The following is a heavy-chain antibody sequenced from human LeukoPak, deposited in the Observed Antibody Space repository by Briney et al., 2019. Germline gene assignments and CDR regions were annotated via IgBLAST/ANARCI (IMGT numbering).Heavy chain of an antibody. Sequence: SETLSLTCTVSGGSISTYYWTWIRQPPGRGLEWIGYIYYSGITNYNPSLKSRVTMSVDTSRNQFSLRLNSVTAADTAVHYCARRLAVTGRYYFDYWGQGSLVTVSS. D-gene: IGHD4-11*01. CDR1: GGSISTYY. J-gene: IGHJ4*02. CDR2: IYYSGIT. CDR3: ARRLAVTGRYYFDY. V-gene: IGHV4-59*01.